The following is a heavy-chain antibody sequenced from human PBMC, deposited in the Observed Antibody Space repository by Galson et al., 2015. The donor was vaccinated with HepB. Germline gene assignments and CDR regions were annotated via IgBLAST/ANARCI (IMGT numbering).Heavy chain of an antibody. CDR2: ISSDGSNK. Sequence: SLRLSCAASAFTFSSYAFHWVRQSPGKGLERVAVISSDGSNKNYADSVKGRFTISRDESRNTLHLQMNSLRAEDTAIYYCARDYVTIRSSVYGLIYYGLAVWGQGTTVHVSS. CDR1: AFTFSSYA. CDR3: ARDYVTIRSSVYGLIYYGLAV. D-gene: IGHD1-26*01. J-gene: IGHJ6*02. V-gene: IGHV3-30*04.